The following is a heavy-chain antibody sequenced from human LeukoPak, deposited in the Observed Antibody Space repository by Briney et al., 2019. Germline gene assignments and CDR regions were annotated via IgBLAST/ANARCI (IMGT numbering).Heavy chain of an antibody. D-gene: IGHD6-13*01. J-gene: IGHJ3*02. CDR2: IYSGGST. Sequence: GGSLRLSCAASGFTVSSNYMSWVRQAPGKGLEWVSVIYSGGSTYYADSVKGRFTIPRDNSKNTLYLQMNSLRAEDTAVYYCARVRYSSSWYGLDAFDIWGQGTMVTVSS. V-gene: IGHV3-66*01. CDR3: ARVRYSSSWYGLDAFDI. CDR1: GFTVSSNY.